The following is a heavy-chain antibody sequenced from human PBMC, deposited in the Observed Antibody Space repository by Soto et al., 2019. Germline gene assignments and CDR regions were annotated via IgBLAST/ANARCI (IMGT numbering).Heavy chain of an antibody. J-gene: IGHJ5*02. CDR2: ISSSSSYI. CDR3: ARDPKVNYDFWSVNWFDP. D-gene: IGHD3-3*01. V-gene: IGHV3-21*01. Sequence: PGGSLRLSWAASGFTFSSYSMNWVRQAPGKGLEWVSSISSSSSYIYYADSVKGRFTISRDNAKNSLYLQMNSLRAEDTAVYYCARDPKVNYDFWSVNWFDPWGQGTLVTVSS. CDR1: GFTFSSYS.